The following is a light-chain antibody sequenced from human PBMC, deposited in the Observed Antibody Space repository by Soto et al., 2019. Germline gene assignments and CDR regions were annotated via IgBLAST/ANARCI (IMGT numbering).Light chain of an antibody. CDR2: AAS. CDR3: LQLYNFSWT. J-gene: IGKJ1*01. V-gene: IGKV1-6*01. Sequence: AIQMTQSPSSLSASVGDRVTISCRASQGIRNDLAWYQQKPWKAPKLLIFAASNLQSGVPSRFSGSGSCTDFTLTISRLQPEDFATYYCLQLYNFSWTFGQGTKVEIK. CDR1: QGIRND.